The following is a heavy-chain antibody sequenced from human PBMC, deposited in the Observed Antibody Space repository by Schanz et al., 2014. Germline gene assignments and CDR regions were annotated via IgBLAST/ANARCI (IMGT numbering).Heavy chain of an antibody. Sequence: VRLVESGGGVVQPGRSLRLSCAASGFTLSGYSMNWVRQAPGKGLEWVSAISGSGGSTYYADSVKGRFTISRDNSKNSLFLQMNSLRAEDTAVYYCARKVVATIGGYYDNWGQGTLVIVSS. CDR3: ARKVVATIGGYYDN. CDR1: GFTLSGYS. D-gene: IGHD5-12*01. V-gene: IGHV3-23*04. J-gene: IGHJ4*02. CDR2: ISGSGGST.